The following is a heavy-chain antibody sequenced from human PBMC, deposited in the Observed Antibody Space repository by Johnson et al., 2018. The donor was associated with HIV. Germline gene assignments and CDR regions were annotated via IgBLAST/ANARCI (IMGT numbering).Heavy chain of an antibody. CDR2: IYSGGST. CDR1: GFNFDDYG. Sequence: VQLVESGGGVVRPGGSLRLSCAPSGFNFDDYGMSWVRQAPGKGLEWVSVIYSGGSTYYADSVKGRFTISRDNSKNTLYLQMNSLRAEDTAVYYCASVPMIVVLDGAFDIWGQGTMVTVSS. J-gene: IGHJ3*02. D-gene: IGHD3-22*01. V-gene: IGHV3-66*01. CDR3: ASVPMIVVLDGAFDI.